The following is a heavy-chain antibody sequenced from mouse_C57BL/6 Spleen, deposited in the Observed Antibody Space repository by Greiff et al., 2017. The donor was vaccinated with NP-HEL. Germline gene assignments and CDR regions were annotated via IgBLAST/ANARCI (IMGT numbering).Heavy chain of an antibody. CDR1: GYTFTDYE. Sequence: VQLQQSGAELVRPGASVTLSCKASGYTFTDYEMHWVKQTPVHGLEWIGAIDPETGGTAYNQKFKGKAILTADKSSSTAYMALRSLTSEDSAVYYCTRKGAGLYFAYWGQGTLVTVSA. V-gene: IGHV1-15*01. CDR2: IDPETGGT. CDR3: TRKGAGLYFAY. D-gene: IGHD2-12*01. J-gene: IGHJ3*01.